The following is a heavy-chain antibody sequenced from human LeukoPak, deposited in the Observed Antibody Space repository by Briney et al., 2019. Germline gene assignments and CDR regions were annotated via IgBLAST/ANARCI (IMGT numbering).Heavy chain of an antibody. CDR3: AKPRGLDYYDSSVILDY. D-gene: IGHD3-22*01. V-gene: IGHV3-30*18. CDR1: GFTFSSYN. Sequence: GRSLRLSCAASGFTFSSYNMQWVRQAPGKGLEGVAGTSYDGSKKFYADSVKGRFTISRDNSQNPLFLQMNSLRPEDTAVYYCAKPRGLDYYDSSVILDYWGQGTLVTVSS. J-gene: IGHJ4*02. CDR2: TSYDGSKK.